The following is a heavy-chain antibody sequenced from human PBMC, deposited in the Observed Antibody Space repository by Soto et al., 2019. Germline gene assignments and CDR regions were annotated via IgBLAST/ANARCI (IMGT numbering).Heavy chain of an antibody. CDR2: IDYIGKT. J-gene: IGHJ4*02. CDR1: GASISSSGYY. V-gene: IGHV4-39*01. Sequence: QVQLQESGPGLVSPWGTLSLTCTVSGASISSSGYYWGWIRQAPGKGLEGIGSIDYIGKTYYNPSLKSQVTSCVEPSMTQIALRLISVTAVDTAVHYCVRGGLRDQQSSYYFDVWGQGTLVTVSS. D-gene: IGHD3-16*01. CDR3: VRGGLRDQQSSYYFDV.